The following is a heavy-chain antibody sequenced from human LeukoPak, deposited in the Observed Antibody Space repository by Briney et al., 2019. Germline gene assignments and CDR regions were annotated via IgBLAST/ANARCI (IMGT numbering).Heavy chain of an antibody. CDR2: IYNGGST. CDR1: GASISRDY. CDR3: AKGGTYGGGADY. D-gene: IGHD1-26*01. J-gene: IGHJ4*02. Sequence: SETLSLTCTVSGASISRDYWTWIRQPPGKGLEWIGYIYNGGSTTYIPSLNSRVTISLDTSNNQVSLRLSSVTAAEMAVYYCAKGGTYGGGADYWGQGTLVTVSS. V-gene: IGHV4-59*01.